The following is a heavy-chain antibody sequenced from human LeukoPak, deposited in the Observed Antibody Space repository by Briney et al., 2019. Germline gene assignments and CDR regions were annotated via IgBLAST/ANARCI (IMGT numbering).Heavy chain of an antibody. CDR1: GGSISSSSYY. CDR3: ARGRVVRGVIPYDY. Sequence: SETLSLTCTVSGGSISSSSYYWGWIRQPPGKGLEWIRTIYYSGSTYYNPSLKSRVTISVDTSKNQFSLKLNSVTAADTAVYYCARGRVVRGVIPYDYWGQGTLVTVSS. CDR2: IYYSGST. D-gene: IGHD3-10*01. V-gene: IGHV4-39*07. J-gene: IGHJ4*02.